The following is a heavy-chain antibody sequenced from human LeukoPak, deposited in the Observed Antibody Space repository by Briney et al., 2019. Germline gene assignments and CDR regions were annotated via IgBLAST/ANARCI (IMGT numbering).Heavy chain of an antibody. J-gene: IGHJ5*02. D-gene: IGHD2-2*01. CDR3: ARGDCSSTSCSSTPKNWFDP. CDR1: GFTFSDYY. CDR2: ISGSGGTT. Sequence: GGSLRLSCAASGFTFSDYYMSWVRQAPGKGLEWVSAISGSGGTTYYADSVKGRFTISRDNSMNTLYLQMNSLRAEDTAVFYCARGDCSSTSCSSTPKNWFDPWGQGTLVSVSS. V-gene: IGHV3-23*01.